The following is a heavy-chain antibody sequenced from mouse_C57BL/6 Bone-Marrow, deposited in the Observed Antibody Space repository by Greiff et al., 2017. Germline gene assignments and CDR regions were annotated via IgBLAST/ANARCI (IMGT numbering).Heavy chain of an antibody. CDR1: GYAFTNYL. CDR2: INPGSGGT. D-gene: IGHD1-1*01. Sequence: QVQLQQSGAELVRPGTSVKVSCKASGYAFTNYLIEWVKQRPGQGLEWIGVINPGSGGTNYNEKFKGKATLTADKSSSTAYMQLSSLTSEDSAVYFCARSGTTGWYFDVWGRDHGHRLL. CDR3: ARSGTTGWYFDV. J-gene: IGHJ1*01. V-gene: IGHV1-54*01.